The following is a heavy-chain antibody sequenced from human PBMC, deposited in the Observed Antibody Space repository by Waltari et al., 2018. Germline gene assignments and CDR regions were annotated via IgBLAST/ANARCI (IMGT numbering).Heavy chain of an antibody. CDR3: ARVGRDYGHRGDFDY. CDR2: ISDSSSYI. D-gene: IGHD4-17*01. J-gene: IGHJ4*02. V-gene: IGHV3-21*01. CDR1: GFTFSTYS. Sequence: EVQLVESGGGLVKPGGSLTLACAASGFTFSTYSMNWVRQAQGKGVEWVSSISDSSSYIYYADSVKGRFTISRDNAKNSLYLQMNSLRAEDTAVYYCARVGRDYGHRGDFDYWGQGTLVTVSS.